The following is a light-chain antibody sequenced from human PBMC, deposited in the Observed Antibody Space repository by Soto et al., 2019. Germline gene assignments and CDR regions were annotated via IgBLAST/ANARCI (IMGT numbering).Light chain of an antibody. CDR2: KAS. Sequence: DIQMTQSPSTLSGSVGDRFTITCRASQTISSWLAWYQQKPGKAPKLLIYKASTLKSGVPPRFRGSASGTEFTLSISSLQREDFATYFCQQSSNIPWTFGQGTKVDI. J-gene: IGKJ1*01. CDR1: QTISSW. CDR3: QQSSNIPWT. V-gene: IGKV1-5*03.